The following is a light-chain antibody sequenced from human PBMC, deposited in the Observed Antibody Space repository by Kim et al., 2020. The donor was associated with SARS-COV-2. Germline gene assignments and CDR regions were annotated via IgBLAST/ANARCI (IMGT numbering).Light chain of an antibody. Sequence: DIQMTQSPSTLSASVGDRVTITCRASQSISSWLAWYQQKPGKAPKLLLYKASSLESGVPSRFSGSGSGTEFTLTISSLQPDDFATYYYQQYNSYWTFGQGTKVDIK. J-gene: IGKJ1*01. V-gene: IGKV1-5*03. CDR3: QQYNSYWT. CDR1: QSISSW. CDR2: KAS.